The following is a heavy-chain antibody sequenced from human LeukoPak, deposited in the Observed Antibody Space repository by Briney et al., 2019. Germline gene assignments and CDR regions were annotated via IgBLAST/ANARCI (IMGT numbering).Heavy chain of an antibody. J-gene: IGHJ4*02. D-gene: IGHD6-13*01. CDR1: GFTFSSYG. V-gene: IGHV3-30*18. CDR3: AKGPYSSRWYLGY. CDR2: ISYDGSNK. Sequence: GGSLRLSCAASGFTFSSYGMHGVRQAPGKGLEWVAVISYDGSNKYYADSVKGRFTISRDNSKNTLYLQMNSLRAEDTAVYYCAKGPYSSRWYLGYWGQGTLVTVSS.